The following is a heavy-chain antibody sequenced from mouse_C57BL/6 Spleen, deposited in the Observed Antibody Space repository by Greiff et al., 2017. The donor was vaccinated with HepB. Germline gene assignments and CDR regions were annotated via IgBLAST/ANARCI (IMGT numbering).Heavy chain of an antibody. CDR1: GYSITSGYY. D-gene: IGHD2-4*01. CDR3: ARNDYDGGWFAY. CDR2: ISYDGSN. Sequence: EVKLMESGPGLVKPSQSLSLTCSVTGYSITSGYYWNWIRQFPGNKLEWMGYISYDGSNNYNPSLKNRISITRDTSKNQFFLKLNSVTTEDTATYYCARNDYDGGWFAYWGQGTLVTVSA. J-gene: IGHJ3*01. V-gene: IGHV3-6*01.